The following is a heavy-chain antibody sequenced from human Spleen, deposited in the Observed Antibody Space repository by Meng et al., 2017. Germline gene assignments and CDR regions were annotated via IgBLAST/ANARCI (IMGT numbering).Heavy chain of an antibody. Sequence: VHLLESGGSVVKPGGSLRLPCAASGFTFSSYAMSWVRQAPGKGLEWVSAISSSGGSTYYADSVKGRFTISRDNSKNTLYLQMNSLRAEDTALYYCAKGKGGYDPFDSWGQGTLVTVSS. CDR1: GFTFSSYA. J-gene: IGHJ4*02. D-gene: IGHD5-12*01. V-gene: IGHV3-23*01. CDR3: AKGKGGYDPFDS. CDR2: ISSSGGST.